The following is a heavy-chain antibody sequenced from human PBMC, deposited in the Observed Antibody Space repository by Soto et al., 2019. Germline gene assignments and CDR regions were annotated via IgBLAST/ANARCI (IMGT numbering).Heavy chain of an antibody. J-gene: IGHJ6*02. Sequence: QVQLVGSGPGLVKPSQTLSLTCTVSGGSINSDYYHWTWIRQSPGKGLEWIGYIHHSGAILYNPSFKSRLAISVDTSKNQFSLHLSSVTDTDTAVYFCAREDDGGDSLDVWGQGTTVTVSS. CDR2: IHHSGAI. D-gene: IGHD2-21*02. V-gene: IGHV4-30-4*08. CDR1: GGSINSDYYH. CDR3: AREDDGGDSLDV.